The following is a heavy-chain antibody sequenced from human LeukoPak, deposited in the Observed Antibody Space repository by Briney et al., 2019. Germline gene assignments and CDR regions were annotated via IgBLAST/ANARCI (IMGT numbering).Heavy chain of an antibody. Sequence: SETLSITCTVSGGSVSSGSYYWSWIRQPPGKGLEWIGYIYYSGSTNYNPSLKSRVTISVDTSKNQFSLKLSSVTAADTAVYYCARVWGGTYYYDSSGYYQHFDYWGQGTLVTVSS. CDR1: GGSVSSGSYY. D-gene: IGHD3-22*01. CDR2: IYYSGST. CDR3: ARVWGGTYYYDSSGYYQHFDY. V-gene: IGHV4-61*01. J-gene: IGHJ4*02.